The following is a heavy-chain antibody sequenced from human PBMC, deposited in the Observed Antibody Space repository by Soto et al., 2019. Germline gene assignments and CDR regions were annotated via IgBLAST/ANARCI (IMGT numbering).Heavy chain of an antibody. J-gene: IGHJ6*02. Sequence: GESLKISCKGSGYSFTSYWISWVRQMPGKGLEWMGRIDPSDSYTNYSPSFHGHVTISADKSISTAYLQWSSLKASDTAMYYCARPRNYYYGMDVWGQGTTATVSS. V-gene: IGHV5-10-1*01. CDR1: GYSFTSYW. CDR3: ARPRNYYYGMDV. CDR2: IDPSDSYT.